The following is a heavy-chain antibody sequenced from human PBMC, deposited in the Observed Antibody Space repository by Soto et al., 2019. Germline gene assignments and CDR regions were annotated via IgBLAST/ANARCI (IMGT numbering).Heavy chain of an antibody. V-gene: IGHV4-39*01. CDR1: GGSISSSSYY. Sequence: QLQLQESGPGLVKPSETLSLTCTVSGGSISSSSYYWGWVRQPPGKGLEWIGSIYYIGSTYYNPSLKSRVTIDVDTYKSQFSMKLSSVTAADTAVYYCASESVPAAIANWFDPWGQGTLVTFSS. D-gene: IGHD2-2*01. CDR3: ASESVPAAIANWFDP. CDR2: IYYIGST. J-gene: IGHJ5*02.